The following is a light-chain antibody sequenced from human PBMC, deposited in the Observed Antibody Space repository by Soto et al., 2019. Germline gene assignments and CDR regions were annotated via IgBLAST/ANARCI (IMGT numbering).Light chain of an antibody. CDR2: WAS. CDR1: QSVLYSSNNKNY. CDR3: QQYYNTPQV. Sequence: DIVMTQSPDSLAVSLGERATINCKSSQSVLYSSNNKNYLAWYQHKPGQPPKLLIYWASARESGVPDRFSGSGSGTDFTLTISSLQAEDVAAYDCQQYYNTPQVFGQGTKVEIK. V-gene: IGKV4-1*01. J-gene: IGKJ1*01.